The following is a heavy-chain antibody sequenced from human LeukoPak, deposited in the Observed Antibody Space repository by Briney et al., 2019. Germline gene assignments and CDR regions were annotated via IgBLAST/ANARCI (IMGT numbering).Heavy chain of an antibody. CDR3: AREYSDYVGEVNFDY. CDR2: ISAYNGNT. CDR1: GYTLSSYG. V-gene: IGHV1-18*01. J-gene: IGHJ4*02. Sequence: GASVKVSCKASGYTLSSYGISGVRQAPGQRLEGMGWISAYNGNTNYAQKLQGRVTMTTDTSTSTAYMELRSLRSDDTAVYYCAREYSDYVGEVNFDYWGQGTLVTVSS. D-gene: IGHD4-11*01.